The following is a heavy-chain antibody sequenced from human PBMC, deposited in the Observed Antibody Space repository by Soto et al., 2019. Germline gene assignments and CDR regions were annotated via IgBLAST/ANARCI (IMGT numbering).Heavy chain of an antibody. CDR1: GFTFSSYG. V-gene: IGHV3-33*01. CDR2: IWYDGGNK. CDR3: AIDVHLIAARTSYYSDYGMLV. D-gene: IGHD6-6*01. J-gene: IGHJ6*02. Sequence: GGSLRLSCAASGFTFSSYGMPWVRQAPGKGLEWVAVIWYDGGNKYYADSVKGRFTISRDNSKNTLYLQMNSLRAGDTAVYYCAIDVHLIAARTSYYSDYGMLVWRQGPPVSVP.